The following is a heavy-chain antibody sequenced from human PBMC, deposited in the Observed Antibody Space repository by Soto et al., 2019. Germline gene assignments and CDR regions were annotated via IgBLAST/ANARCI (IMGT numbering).Heavy chain of an antibody. CDR2: ISSTTNYI. Sequence: EVQLVESGGGLVKPGGSLRLSCAASGFTFTRYSMNWVRQAPGKGLEWVSSISSTTNYIYYADSMKGRFTVSRDNAKNSVYLEMNSLSAEDTAVYYCARESEDITSIFDYWGQGTLVTVSS. J-gene: IGHJ4*02. V-gene: IGHV3-21*01. CDR3: ARESEDITSIFDY. CDR1: GFTFTRYS.